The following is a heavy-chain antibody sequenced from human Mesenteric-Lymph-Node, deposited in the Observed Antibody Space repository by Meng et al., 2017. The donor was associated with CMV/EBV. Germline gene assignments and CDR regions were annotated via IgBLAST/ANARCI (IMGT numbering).Heavy chain of an antibody. J-gene: IGHJ4*02. CDR1: GFTLSDYG. V-gene: IGHV3-21*01. CDR2: IGSGNTYI. D-gene: IGHD3-10*01. Sequence: GESLKISCAASGFTLSDYGMNWVRQAPGKGLEWVSSIGSGNTYIYYADSVKGRFTISRDNAKNSLYLQMNSLRAEDTAVYYCARPGGYYFDYWGQGTLVTVSS. CDR3: ARPGGYYFDY.